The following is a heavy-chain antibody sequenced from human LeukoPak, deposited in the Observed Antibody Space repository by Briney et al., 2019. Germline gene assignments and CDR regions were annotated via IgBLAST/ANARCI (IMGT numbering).Heavy chain of an antibody. D-gene: IGHD3-22*01. CDR3: ARDSSLPDY. V-gene: IGHV3-74*01. CDR1: RFTFSSYW. J-gene: IGHJ4*02. Sequence: PGGSLRLSCEGSRFTFSSYWMHWVRQAPGKGLVWVSRINNDGSTTIYADSVKGRFTISRDNAKNTMYLQMNSLRAEDGAVYYCARDSSLPDYWGQGTLVTVSS. CDR2: INNDGSTT.